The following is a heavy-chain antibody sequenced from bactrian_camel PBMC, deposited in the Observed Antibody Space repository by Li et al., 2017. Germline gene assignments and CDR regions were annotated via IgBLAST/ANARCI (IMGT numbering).Heavy chain of an antibody. CDR3: ASVVSNY. V-gene: IGHV3S7*01. D-gene: IGHD2*01. CDR1: GFTFSNFA. Sequence: HVQLVESGGGLVQPGGSLRLSCAASGFTFSNFAMSWVRQAPGKGLEWVSAILNDVSTTYYADSVKGRFTISRDNAKNTLYLQMDSVKSEDTATYFCASVVSNYWGQGTQVTVS. CDR2: ILNDVSTT. J-gene: IGHJ4*01.